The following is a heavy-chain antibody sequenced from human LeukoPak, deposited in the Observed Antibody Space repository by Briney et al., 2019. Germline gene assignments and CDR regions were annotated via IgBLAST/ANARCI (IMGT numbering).Heavy chain of an antibody. V-gene: IGHV3-53*01. J-gene: IGHJ3*02. CDR2: IYSGGFT. CDR1: GFTVSSNY. D-gene: IGHD3-16*01. CDR3: FDI. Sequence: GGSLRLSCAASGFTVSSNYMGWVRQAPGKGLEWVSVIYSGGFTSYADSVKGQITISRDSSKNTLYLQMNSLNCYGIRLGDGFDIWGQRTMVIVSS.